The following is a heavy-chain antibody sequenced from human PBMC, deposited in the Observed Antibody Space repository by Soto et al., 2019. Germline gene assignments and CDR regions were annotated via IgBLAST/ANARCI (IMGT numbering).Heavy chain of an antibody. CDR1: GFTFRSYG. D-gene: IGHD3-3*01. J-gene: IGHJ6*04. Sequence: WGSLRLSCAASGFTFRSYGIHWFRQAPGKGLEWVAVISFDGSNKYYADSVKGRFTISRDNSKNTLDLQMNSLRAEDTAVYYYAKSCDFWSVYNRYRGSCYVWCMHVWGKANTVTLYS. CDR3: AKSCDFWSVYNRYRGSCYVWCMHV. V-gene: IGHV3-30*18. CDR2: ISFDGSNK.